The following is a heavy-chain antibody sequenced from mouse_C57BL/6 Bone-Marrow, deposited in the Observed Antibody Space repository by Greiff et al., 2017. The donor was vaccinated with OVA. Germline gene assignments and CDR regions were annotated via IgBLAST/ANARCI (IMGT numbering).Heavy chain of an antibody. V-gene: IGHV1-80*01. Sequence: QVQLQQSGAELVKPGASVKISCKASGYAFSSYWMNWVKQRPGKGLEWIGQIYPGDGDTNYNGKFKGKATLTADKTSSTAYMQLSSLTSEDSAVYFCARSGAIRNWYFDVWGTGTTVTVSS. CDR3: ARSGAIRNWYFDV. D-gene: IGHD3-1*01. CDR1: GYAFSSYW. CDR2: IYPGDGDT. J-gene: IGHJ1*03.